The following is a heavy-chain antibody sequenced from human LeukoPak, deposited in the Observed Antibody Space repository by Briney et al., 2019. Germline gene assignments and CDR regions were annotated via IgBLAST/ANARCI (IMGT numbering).Heavy chain of an antibody. Sequence: GGSLRLSCAASGFTFNDYAMHWVRQAPGKGLEWVSGIGRNSVARGYADSVRGRFTISRDNAKNSLYLQMNSLGPEDTALYYCTKRARKGIGAAGDGYDVWGQGTMVTVSS. CDR3: TKRARKGIGAAGDGYDV. CDR2: IGRNSVAR. J-gene: IGHJ3*01. D-gene: IGHD6-13*01. CDR1: GFTFNDYA. V-gene: IGHV3-9*01.